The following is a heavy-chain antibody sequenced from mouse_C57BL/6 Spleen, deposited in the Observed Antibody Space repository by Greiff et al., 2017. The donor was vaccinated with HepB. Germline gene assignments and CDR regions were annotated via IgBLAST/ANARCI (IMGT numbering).Heavy chain of an antibody. CDR2: IYPSDSET. V-gene: IGHV1-61*01. J-gene: IGHJ1*03. D-gene: IGHD1-1*01. CDR3: ARRDYYYGSSWYCDV. CDR1: GYTFTSYW. Sequence: QVQLQQPGAELVRPGSSVKLSCKASGYTFTSYWMDWVKQRPGQGLEWIGNIYPSDSETHYNQKFKDKATLTVDKSSSTAYMQLSSLTSEDSAVYYCARRDYYYGSSWYCDVWGTGTTVTVSS.